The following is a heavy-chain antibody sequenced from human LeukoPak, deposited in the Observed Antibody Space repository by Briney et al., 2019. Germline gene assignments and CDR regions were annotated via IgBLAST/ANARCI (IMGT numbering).Heavy chain of an antibody. Sequence: WETLSLTCTVSGGSISSYYWSWIRQPPGKGLEWIGYIYYSGSTKYKPSLKSRVTISVDTSKNQFSLKLSSVTAADTAVYYCARGRFLDAFDIWGQGTMDTVSS. CDR2: IYYSGST. V-gene: IGHV4-59*01. CDR3: ARGRFLDAFDI. J-gene: IGHJ3*02. D-gene: IGHD3-3*01. CDR1: GGSISSYY.